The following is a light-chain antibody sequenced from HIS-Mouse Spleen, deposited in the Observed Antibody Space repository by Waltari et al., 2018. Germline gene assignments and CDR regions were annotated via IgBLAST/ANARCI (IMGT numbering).Light chain of an antibody. CDR2: WAS. V-gene: IGKV4-1*01. Sequence: DIVMTQSPDPLAVSLGERAPINCKSSQSVLYSSNNKNYLAWYQQKPGQPPTLLIYWASTRESGVPDRFSGSGSGTDFTLTISSLQAEDVAVYYCQQYYSTPPTFGQGTKVEIK. CDR3: QQYYSTPPT. J-gene: IGKJ1*01. CDR1: QSVLYSSNNKNY.